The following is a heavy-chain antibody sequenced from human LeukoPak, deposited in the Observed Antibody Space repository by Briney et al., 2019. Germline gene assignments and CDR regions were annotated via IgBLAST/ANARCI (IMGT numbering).Heavy chain of an antibody. V-gene: IGHV3-74*01. CDR3: PRGSSGNYFDY. J-gene: IGHJ4*02. Sequence: GGSLRLSCAASGFIFSSYWMHWVRRAPGKGLVWVSRIKNDGTATDYADSVKGRFTISRDNAKNTLYLQMNSLRAEDTGVYYCPRGSSGNYFDYWGQGTLVTVSS. CDR2: IKNDGTAT. CDR1: GFIFSSYW. D-gene: IGHD3-22*01.